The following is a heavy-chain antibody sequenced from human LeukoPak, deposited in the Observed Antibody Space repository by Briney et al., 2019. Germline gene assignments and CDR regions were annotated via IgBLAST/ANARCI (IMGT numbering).Heavy chain of an antibody. CDR3: AKGAYDHLEIGYFDS. D-gene: IGHD5-12*01. CDR2: LIGSSGST. CDR1: GFTSTNYA. Sequence: SGGSLRLSCAASGFTSTNYAMNWVRQAPGKGLEWVSFLIGSSGSTDDADSVKGRFTSSRDNSKNTLFLQMNNLRVEDTAIYYCAKGAYDHLEIGYFDSWGQGTLVTVSS. J-gene: IGHJ4*02. V-gene: IGHV3-23*01.